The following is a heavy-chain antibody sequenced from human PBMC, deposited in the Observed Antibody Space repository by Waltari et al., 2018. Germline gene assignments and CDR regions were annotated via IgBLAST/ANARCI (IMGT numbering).Heavy chain of an antibody. CDR1: GYTFTSYD. V-gene: IGHV1-8*01. CDR3: ARVDPDSSGYYYVFDY. J-gene: IGHJ4*02. CDR2: MNPNSGNT. D-gene: IGHD3-22*01. Sequence: QVQLVQSGAEVKKPGASVKVSCKASGYTFTSYDINWVRQATVQGLEWMGWMNPNSGNTGYAQKFQGRVTMTRNTSISTAYMELSSLRSEDTAVYYCARVDPDSSGYYYVFDYWGQGTLVTVSS.